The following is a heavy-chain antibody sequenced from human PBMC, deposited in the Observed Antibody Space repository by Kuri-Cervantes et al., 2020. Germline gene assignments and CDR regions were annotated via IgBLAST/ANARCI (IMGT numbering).Heavy chain of an antibody. D-gene: IGHD1-26*01. V-gene: IGHV1-46*01. CDR2: INPSGGST. J-gene: IGHJ4*02. CDR3: ARVWEVTPALDY. Sequence: ASVKVSCRASGGTFTSYYMHWVRQAPGQGLEWMGIINPSGGSTSYAQKFQGRVTMTRDTSTSTVYMELSSLRSEDTAVYYCARVWEVTPALDYWGQGTLVTVPQ. CDR1: GGTFTSYY.